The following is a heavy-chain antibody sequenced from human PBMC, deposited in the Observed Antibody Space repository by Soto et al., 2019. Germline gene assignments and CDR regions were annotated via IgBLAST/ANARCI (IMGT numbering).Heavy chain of an antibody. CDR1: GLPVRTNY. D-gene: IGHD5-18*01. V-gene: IGHV3-66*01. Sequence: EVQLVESGGGLVQPGGPRKLSCQASGLPVRTNYWPWVGKAPGKGLEWVSIIYSGGSTHYADSIKGRFTISRDNSKNTLYLQMNSLRADDTAVYYCVGVEGYSYTLRDYWGQGTLVTVSS. J-gene: IGHJ4*02. CDR3: VGVEGYSYTLRDY. CDR2: IYSGGST.